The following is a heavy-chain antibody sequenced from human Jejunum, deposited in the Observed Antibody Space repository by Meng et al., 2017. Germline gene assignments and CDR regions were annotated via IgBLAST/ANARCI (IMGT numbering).Heavy chain of an antibody. CDR2: INVDEGAI. D-gene: IGHD5-18*01. Sequence: GESLKISCAASGFTFSSYWMHWVRQAPGKGLEWVSHINVDEGAITYADSVKRRFTISRDNAKNTLYLQMNSLRVEDTAVYFCARVQKGYGDYSGQGTLVTVSS. J-gene: IGHJ4*02. CDR3: ARVQKGYGDY. V-gene: IGHV3-74*01. CDR1: GFTFSSYW.